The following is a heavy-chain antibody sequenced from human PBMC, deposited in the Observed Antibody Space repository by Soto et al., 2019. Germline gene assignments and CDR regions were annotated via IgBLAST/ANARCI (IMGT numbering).Heavy chain of an antibody. CDR1: GFTFSSYG. CDR3: AKEFKEIQLWSPEDYYYGMDV. J-gene: IGHJ6*02. Sequence: GGSLRLSCAASGFTFSSYGMHWVRQAPGKGLEWVAVISYDGSNKYYADSVKGRFTISRDNSKNTLYLQMNSLRAEDTAVYYCAKEFKEIQLWSPEDYYYGMDVWGQGTTVTVS. CDR2: ISYDGSNK. V-gene: IGHV3-30*18. D-gene: IGHD5-18*01.